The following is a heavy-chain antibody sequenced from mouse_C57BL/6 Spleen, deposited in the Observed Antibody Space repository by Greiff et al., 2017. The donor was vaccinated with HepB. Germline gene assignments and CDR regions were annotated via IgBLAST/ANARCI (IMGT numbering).Heavy chain of an antibody. Sequence: QVQLQQPGAELVMPGASVKLSCKASGYTFTSYLMHWVKQRPGQGLEWIGEIDPSDSYTNYNQKFKGKSTLTVDKSSSTAYMQLSSLTSEDSAVYYCAGRYDYEGAMDYWGQGTSVTVSS. CDR3: AGRYDYEGAMDY. CDR1: GYTFTSYL. J-gene: IGHJ4*01. CDR2: IDPSDSYT. V-gene: IGHV1-69*01. D-gene: IGHD2-4*01.